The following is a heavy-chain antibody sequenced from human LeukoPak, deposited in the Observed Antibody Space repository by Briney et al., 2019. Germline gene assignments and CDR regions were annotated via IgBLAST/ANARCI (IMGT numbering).Heavy chain of an antibody. D-gene: IGHD3-16*01. Sequence: GGSLRLSCAASGFTVSSNYMSWVRQAPGKGLEWVSVIYSGGSTYYADSVKGRFTISRDDSKNTLYLQMNSLRAEDTAVYYCARAQLGELFFDYWGQGTLVTVSS. CDR2: IYSGGST. V-gene: IGHV3-53*01. CDR3: ARAQLGELFFDY. J-gene: IGHJ4*02. CDR1: GFTVSSNY.